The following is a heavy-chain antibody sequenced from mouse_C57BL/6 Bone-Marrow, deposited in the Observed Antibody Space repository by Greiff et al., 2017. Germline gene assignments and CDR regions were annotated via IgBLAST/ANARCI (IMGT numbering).Heavy chain of an antibody. V-gene: IGHV5-4*01. D-gene: IGHD1-1*01. J-gene: IGHJ1*03. Sequence: EVKLMESGGGLVKPGGSLKLSCAASGFTFSSYAMSWVRQTPEKRLEWVATISDGGSYTYYPDNVKGRFTISRDNAKNNLYLQMSHLKSEDTAMYYCARECSNYWYFDVWGTGTTVTVSS. CDR2: ISDGGSYT. CDR3: ARECSNYWYFDV. CDR1: GFTFSSYA.